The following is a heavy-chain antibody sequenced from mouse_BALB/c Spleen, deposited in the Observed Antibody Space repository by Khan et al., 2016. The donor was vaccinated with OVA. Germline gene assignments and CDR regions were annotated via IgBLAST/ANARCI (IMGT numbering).Heavy chain of an antibody. Sequence: QMQLEESGAELVKPGASVKLSCKTSGYTFPSYWIQWVTQRPGQGLGWIGQIFPGTGTTYYNENFKGKATLTVDTSSNTAYMQFSSLTSEDSAVYFCARGYFGNYEFAYWGQGTLVTVSP. J-gene: IGHJ3*01. D-gene: IGHD2-1*01. CDR1: GYTFPSYW. V-gene: IGHV1S132*01. CDR3: ARGYFGNYEFAY. CDR2: IFPGTGTT.